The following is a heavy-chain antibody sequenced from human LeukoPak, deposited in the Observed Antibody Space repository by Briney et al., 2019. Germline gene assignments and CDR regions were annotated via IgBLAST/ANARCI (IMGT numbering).Heavy chain of an antibody. CDR1: GGSISSYY. D-gene: IGHD5-18*01. CDR3: ARGGYSYGPSDYYFDY. Sequence: SETLSLTCTVSGGSISSYYWSWIRQPPGKGLEWIGFIYDSGSTNYNPSLKSRVTISVDTSKNQFSLKLSSVIAADTAVYYCARGGYSYGPSDYYFDYWGQGTLVTVSS. V-gene: IGHV4-59*01. J-gene: IGHJ4*02. CDR2: IYDSGST.